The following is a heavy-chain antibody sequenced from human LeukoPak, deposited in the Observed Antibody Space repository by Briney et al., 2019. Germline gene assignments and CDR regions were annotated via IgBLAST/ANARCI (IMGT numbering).Heavy chain of an antibody. CDR2: IIPIFGTA. D-gene: IGHD1-26*01. Sequence: ASVKVSCTASGGTFSSYAISWVRQAPGQGLEWMGGIIPIFGTANYAQKFQGRVTITADESTSTAYMELSSLRSEDTAVYYCAIGLVRRYSGSYWAPFDYWGQGTLVTVSS. CDR1: GGTFSSYA. CDR3: AIGLVRRYSGSYWAPFDY. J-gene: IGHJ4*02. V-gene: IGHV1-69*13.